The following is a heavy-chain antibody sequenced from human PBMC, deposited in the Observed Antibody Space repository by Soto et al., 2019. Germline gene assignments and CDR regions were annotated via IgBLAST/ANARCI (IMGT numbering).Heavy chain of an antibody. CDR3: AKAQSSIAVAGTSWFDP. Sequence: PGVSLSFSFAVSGFNFSSYAMSWLRQSAGKKLEWVSAISGSGGSTYYADSVKGRFTISRDDSKNTLYLQMNSLRAEDTAVYYCAKAQSSIAVAGTSWFDPWGQGNLVTGSS. CDR1: GFNFSSYA. D-gene: IGHD6-19*01. V-gene: IGHV3-23*01. CDR2: ISGSGGST. J-gene: IGHJ5*02.